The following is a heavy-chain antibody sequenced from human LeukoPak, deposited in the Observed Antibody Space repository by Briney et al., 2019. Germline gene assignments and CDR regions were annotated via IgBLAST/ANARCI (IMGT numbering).Heavy chain of an antibody. V-gene: IGHV1-2*02. CDR3: ARDIRPRVESFDY. CDR1: GYTFTDYH. CDR2: INPNSGGT. D-gene: IGHD3-3*01. J-gene: IGHJ4*02. Sequence: ASVTVSFKASGYTFTDYHLHWVRQAPGQGLEGMGWINPNSGGTNYAQKIQGRVTMTRDTSINTAYMELSGLRSDDTAVYYCARDIRPRVESFDYWGQGTLVAVSS.